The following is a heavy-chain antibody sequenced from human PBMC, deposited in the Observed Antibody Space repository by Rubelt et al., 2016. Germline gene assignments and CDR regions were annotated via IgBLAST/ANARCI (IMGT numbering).Heavy chain of an antibody. J-gene: IGHJ4*02. CDR1: GFTFSTYS. CDR2: ISGSSSTI. Sequence: EVQLVVSGGGLVQPGGSLRLSCAASGFTFSTYSMNWVRQAPGKGLEWVSYISGSSSTIYYADSVKGQFTISRDNARNALYREMDSLRAEETAVYYCARSRGSYGGDFDYWGQGTLVAVSS. D-gene: IGHD3-10*01. V-gene: IGHV3-48*04. CDR3: ARSRGSYGGDFDY.